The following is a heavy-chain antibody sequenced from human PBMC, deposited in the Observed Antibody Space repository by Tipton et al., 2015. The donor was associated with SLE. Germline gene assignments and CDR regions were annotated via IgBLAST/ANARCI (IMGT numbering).Heavy chain of an antibody. Sequence: LRLSCAASGFTFSDHYMDWVRQAPGKGLEWIGYIYYSGSTNYNPSLKSRVTISVDTSKNQFSLKLSSVTAADTAVYYCARELWGYYDSSGYYDYWGQGTLVTVSS. CDR3: ARELWGYYDSSGYYDY. V-gene: IGHV4-59*11. CDR1: GFTFSDHY. CDR2: IYYSGST. J-gene: IGHJ4*02. D-gene: IGHD3-22*01.